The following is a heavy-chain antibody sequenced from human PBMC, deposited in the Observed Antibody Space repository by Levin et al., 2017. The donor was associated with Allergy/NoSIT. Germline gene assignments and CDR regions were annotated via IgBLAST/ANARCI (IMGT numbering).Heavy chain of an antibody. CDR3: ARDLYNDDSVFGY. Sequence: ASVKVSCKASRYIFSDYFIHWVRQAPGQGLEWMGWINPHGGDTKYAQEFQGSVTMTRDTSISTAYMELTRLTSDDTAVYYCARDLYNDDSVFGYWGQGTLVNVFS. V-gene: IGHV1-2*02. D-gene: IGHD3-22*01. J-gene: IGHJ4*02. CDR1: RYIFSDYF. CDR2: INPHGGDT.